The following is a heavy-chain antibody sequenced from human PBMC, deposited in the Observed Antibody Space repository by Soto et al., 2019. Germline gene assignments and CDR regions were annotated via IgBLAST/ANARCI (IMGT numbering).Heavy chain of an antibody. V-gene: IGHV1-46*01. CDR2: INPSGGST. J-gene: IGHJ6*02. Sequence: ASVKVSCKASGYTFTSYYMHWVRQAPGQGLEWMGIINPSGGSTSYAQKFQGRVTMTRDTSTSTVYMELSSLRSEDTAVYYCARDLVEGNDILTGYRPGGMDVWGQGTTVTVSS. CDR3: ARDLVEGNDILTGYRPGGMDV. CDR1: GYTFTSYY. D-gene: IGHD3-9*01.